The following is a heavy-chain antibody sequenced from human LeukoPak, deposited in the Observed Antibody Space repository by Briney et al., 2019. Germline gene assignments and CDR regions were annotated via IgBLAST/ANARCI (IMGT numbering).Heavy chain of an antibody. D-gene: IGHD5-24*01. V-gene: IGHV4-34*01. Sequence: SETLSLTCAVYGGSFSGFNWNWIRQSTDKGLEWIGEINHSGAANYNPSLKSRVTISVDTSKNQFSLKLSSVTAADTAVYYCARGVKMATISSNLYYFDYWGQGTLVTVSS. J-gene: IGHJ4*02. CDR2: INHSGAA. CDR1: GGSFSGFN. CDR3: ARGVKMATISSNLYYFDY.